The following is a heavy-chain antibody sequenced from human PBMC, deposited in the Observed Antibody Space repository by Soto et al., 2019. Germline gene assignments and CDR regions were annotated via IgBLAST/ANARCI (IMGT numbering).Heavy chain of an antibody. V-gene: IGHV1-69*13. CDR1: GGTFSSYA. J-gene: IGHJ4*02. CDR2: IIPIFGTA. CDR3: ARVQGLWFGEPQTPFDY. D-gene: IGHD3-10*01. Sequence: SVKVSCKASGGTFSSYAISWVRQAPGQGLEWMGGIIPIFGTANYAQKFQGRVTITADESTSTAYMELSSLRSDDTAVYYCARVQGLWFGEPQTPFDYWGQGTQVTVSS.